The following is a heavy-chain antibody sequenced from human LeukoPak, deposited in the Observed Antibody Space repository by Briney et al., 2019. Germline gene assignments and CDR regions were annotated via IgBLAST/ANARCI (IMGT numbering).Heavy chain of an antibody. Sequence: SETLSLTCTVSGGSISSYYWSWIRQPPGKGLEWIGYIYYSGSTNYNPSLKSRVTIPVDTSKNQFSLKLSSVTAADTAVYYCATDYGSGSYSFDYCGQGTLVTVSS. J-gene: IGHJ4*02. D-gene: IGHD3-10*01. V-gene: IGHV4-59*08. CDR3: ATDYGSGSYSFDY. CDR1: GGSISSYY. CDR2: IYYSGST.